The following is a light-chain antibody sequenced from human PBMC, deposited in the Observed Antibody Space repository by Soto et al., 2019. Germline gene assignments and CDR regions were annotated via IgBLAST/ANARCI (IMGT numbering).Light chain of an antibody. CDR3: ATRDDSVNGDV. V-gene: IGLV1-44*01. CDR1: SSNIGSNT. CDR2: TNN. J-gene: IGLJ1*01. Sequence: QSVLTQPPSASGTPGQRVTISCSGSSSNIGSNTVNWYQQFPGTAPKLLIYTNNQRPSGAHDRLSGSTSGTPASLAISGPQSEDEAEYYCATRDDSVNGDVFGAGTKVNVL.